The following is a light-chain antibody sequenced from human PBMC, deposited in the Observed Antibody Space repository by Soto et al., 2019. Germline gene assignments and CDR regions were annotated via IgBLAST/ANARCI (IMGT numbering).Light chain of an antibody. Sequence: EIVMTQSPATLSVSPGDRSTFSCRAIQSLSSDLAWYQQKPGQAPSLLIYDISARATGIPTRFSGSGSGTEFTLTISSLQSEDFAVYYCQQYNDWPLTFGGGTKVEIK. CDR3: QQYNDWPLT. CDR2: DIS. J-gene: IGKJ4*01. CDR1: QSLSSD. V-gene: IGKV3D-15*01.